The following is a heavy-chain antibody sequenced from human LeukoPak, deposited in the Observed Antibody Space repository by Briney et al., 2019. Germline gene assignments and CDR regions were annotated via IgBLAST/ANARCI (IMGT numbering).Heavy chain of an antibody. V-gene: IGHV3-9*01. CDR1: GFTFDDYA. Sequence: GGSLRLFCAASGFTFDDYAMHWVRQAPGKGLEWVSGISWNSGSIGYADSVKGRFTISRDNAKNSLYLQMNSLRAEDTALYYCANSKVYCSGGSCYSHFDYWGQGTLVTVSS. CDR3: ANSKVYCSGGSCYSHFDY. CDR2: ISWNSGSI. J-gene: IGHJ4*02. D-gene: IGHD2-15*01.